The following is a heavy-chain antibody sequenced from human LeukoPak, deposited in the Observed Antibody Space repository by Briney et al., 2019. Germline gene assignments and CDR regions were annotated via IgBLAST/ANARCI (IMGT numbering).Heavy chain of an antibody. D-gene: IGHD3-16*01. CDR3: ATSSKYYHNLFDS. V-gene: IGHV4-34*01. Sequence: PSETLSLTCAVYGGSFIPYYWSWIRQPPGKGLEWIGEINHSGGTNYNPSFKSRVTISVDTSRSQFSLRLSSVTVADTALYYCATSSKYYHNLFDSWGQGTLVTVSS. CDR2: INHSGGT. CDR1: GGSFIPYY. J-gene: IGHJ4*02.